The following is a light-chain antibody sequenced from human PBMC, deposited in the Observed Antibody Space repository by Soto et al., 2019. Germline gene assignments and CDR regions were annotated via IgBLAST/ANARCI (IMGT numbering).Light chain of an antibody. Sequence: DFQMTQSPSTLSASVGDTVTITCRASQSISNWLAWYQQKPGEAPKLLIYQASSLASGVPSRFRGSGSGTEFTLTVASLQPDDFATYYCQRYNGNSRTFGQGTKVEIK. V-gene: IGKV1-5*03. CDR1: QSISNW. J-gene: IGKJ1*01. CDR2: QAS. CDR3: QRYNGNSRT.